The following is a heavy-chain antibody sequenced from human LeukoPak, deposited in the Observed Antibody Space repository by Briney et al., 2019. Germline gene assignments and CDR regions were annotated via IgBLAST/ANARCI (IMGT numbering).Heavy chain of an antibody. D-gene: IGHD1-1*01. CDR3: ASLNNDDY. Sequence: PGGSLRLSCAGSGFTFSRYTFNWVRQAPGRGLEWVSAISGDSKYIYYTDSVKGRFTISRDNAKNSVFLQMNSLRVEDTAVYYCASLNNDDYWGQGTLVTVPS. CDR2: ISGDSKYI. V-gene: IGHV3-21*01. CDR1: GFTFSRYT. J-gene: IGHJ4*02.